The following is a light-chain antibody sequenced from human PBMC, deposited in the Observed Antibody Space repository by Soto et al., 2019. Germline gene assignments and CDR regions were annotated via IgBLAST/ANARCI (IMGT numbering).Light chain of an antibody. V-gene: IGKV3-11*01. CDR3: QHRSNWPA. CDR2: DAS. Sequence: EIVLTQSPDTLSLSPGERATLSCWASHSVTTHLAWFQQRPGQTPRLLIYDASTRAPGIPARFSGRGSGADFTLTISSLEPEDFALYYCQHRSNWPAFGGGTKVDIK. CDR1: HSVTTH. J-gene: IGKJ4*01.